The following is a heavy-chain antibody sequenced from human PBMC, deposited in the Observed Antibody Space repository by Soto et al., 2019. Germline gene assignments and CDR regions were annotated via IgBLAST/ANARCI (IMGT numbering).Heavy chain of an antibody. D-gene: IGHD3-22*01. Sequence: PGGSLRLSCAASGFTFSSYAMHWVRQAPGQGLEWVSAISGSGGSTYYADSVKGRFTISRDNSKNTLYLQMNSLRAEDTAVYYCAKDLPGSSGYLFPSDYWGQGTLVTVSS. CDR1: GFTFSSYA. J-gene: IGHJ4*02. CDR3: AKDLPGSSGYLFPSDY. CDR2: ISGSGGST. V-gene: IGHV3-23*01.